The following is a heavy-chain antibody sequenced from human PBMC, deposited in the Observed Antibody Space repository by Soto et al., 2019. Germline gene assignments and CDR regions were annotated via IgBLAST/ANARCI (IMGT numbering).Heavy chain of an antibody. CDR1: GYTFTSYA. CDR2: INAGNGNT. J-gene: IGHJ4*02. CDR3: ARVGRLLWFGELASYYFDY. Sequence: ASVKVSCKASGYTFTSYAMHWVRQAPGQRLEWMGWINAGNGNTKYSQKFQGRVTITRDTSASTAYMELSSLRSEDTAVYYCARVGRLLWFGELASYYFDYWGQGTLVTVSS. V-gene: IGHV1-3*01. D-gene: IGHD3-10*01.